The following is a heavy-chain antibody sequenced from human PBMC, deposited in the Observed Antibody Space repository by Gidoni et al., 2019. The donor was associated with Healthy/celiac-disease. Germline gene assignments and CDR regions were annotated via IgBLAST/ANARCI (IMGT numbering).Heavy chain of an antibody. Sequence: QVQLQQWGAGLLKPSETLSLTCAVYGGSFSGYYWSWIRQPPGKGLEWIGEINHSGSTNYNPSLKSRVTISVDTSKNQFSLKLSSVTAADTAVYYCARDDMVRGVIITRPGESKGGMDVWGKGTTVTVSS. D-gene: IGHD3-10*01. CDR2: INHSGST. V-gene: IGHV4-34*01. J-gene: IGHJ6*03. CDR1: GGSFSGYY. CDR3: ARDDMVRGVIITRPGESKGGMDV.